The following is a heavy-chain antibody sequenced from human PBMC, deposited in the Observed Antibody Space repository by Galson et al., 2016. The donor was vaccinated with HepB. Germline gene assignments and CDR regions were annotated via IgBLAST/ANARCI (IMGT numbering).Heavy chain of an antibody. CDR1: GFPFLNNYA. CDR3: AKVAPPPVYFDY. J-gene: IGHJ4*02. CDR2: IRGSGAGA. V-gene: IGHV3-23*01. Sequence: SLRLSCAASGFPFLNNYAMAWLRQAPGKGLEWISAIRGSGAGAYYAASVKGRFTISRDTSNNTLFLQMESLRAEDTAQYFCAKVAPPPVYFDYWGQGTLVTVSS.